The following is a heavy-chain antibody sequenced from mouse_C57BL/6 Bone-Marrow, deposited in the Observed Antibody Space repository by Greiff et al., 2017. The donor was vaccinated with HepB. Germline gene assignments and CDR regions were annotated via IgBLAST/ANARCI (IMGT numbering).Heavy chain of an antibody. Sequence: VQLQQPGAELVRPGYSVKLSCKASGYTFTSYWMHWVKQRPIQGLEWIGNIDPSDSETHYNQKFKDKATLTVDKSSSTAYMQLSSLTSEDSAVYYCARGVGSSHYYFDYWGQGTTLTVSS. CDR2: IDPSDSET. V-gene: IGHV1-52*01. D-gene: IGHD1-1*01. CDR3: ARGVGSSHYYFDY. J-gene: IGHJ2*01. CDR1: GYTFTSYW.